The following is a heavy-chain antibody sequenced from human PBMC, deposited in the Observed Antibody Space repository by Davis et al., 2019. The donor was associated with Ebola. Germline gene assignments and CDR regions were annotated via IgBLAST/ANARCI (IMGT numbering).Heavy chain of an antibody. V-gene: IGHV3-33*08. CDR2: IWYDGSNK. CDR1: GFTFSSYG. CDR3: ARDDGYYGMDV. Sequence: PGGSLRLSCAASGFTFSSYGMHWVRQAPGKGLEWVAVIWYDGSNKYYADSVKGRFTISRDNSKNTLYLQMNSLRAEDTAVYHCARDDGYYGMDVWGQGTTVTVSS. J-gene: IGHJ6*02.